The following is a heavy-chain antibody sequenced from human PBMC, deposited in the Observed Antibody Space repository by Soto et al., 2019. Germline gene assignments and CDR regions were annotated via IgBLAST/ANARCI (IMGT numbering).Heavy chain of an antibody. V-gene: IGHV1-2*02. CDR2: INPNSGGT. D-gene: IGHD2-2*02. Sequence: ASVKVSCKASGYTFTGYYMHWVRQAPGQGLEWMGWINPNSGGTNYAQKFQGRVTMTRDTSISTAYMELSRLRSDDTAVYYCARVRGVSAAISGAGWFDPWGQGTLGTVSS. J-gene: IGHJ5*02. CDR1: GYTFTGYY. CDR3: ARVRGVSAAISGAGWFDP.